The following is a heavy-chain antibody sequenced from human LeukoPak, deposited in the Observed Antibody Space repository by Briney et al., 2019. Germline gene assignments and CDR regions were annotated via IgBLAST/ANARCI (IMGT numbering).Heavy chain of an antibody. Sequence: GGSLRLSCAASGFTFSSYAMSWVRQAPGKGLEWVANIKQDGSEKYYVDSVKGRFTISRDNAKNSLYLQMNSLRAEDTAVYYCARDPVYYYDSSGYNIWGQGTMVTVSS. CDR2: IKQDGSEK. D-gene: IGHD3-22*01. J-gene: IGHJ3*02. V-gene: IGHV3-7*01. CDR1: GFTFSSYA. CDR3: ARDPVYYYDSSGYNI.